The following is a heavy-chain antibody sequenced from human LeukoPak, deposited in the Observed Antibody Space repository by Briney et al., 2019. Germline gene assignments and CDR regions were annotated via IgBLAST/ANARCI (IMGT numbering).Heavy chain of an antibody. D-gene: IGHD6-6*01. CDR3: ARHNTSSPPDY. CDR2: IYYSGTT. V-gene: IGHV4-39*01. J-gene: IGHJ4*02. Sequence: SETLSLACTVSGGSISSSNYYWDWMRQPPGEGLECIGCIYYSGTTYYNPSLKSRLTISVDTSKNQFSLRLSSVTAADTAVYYCARHNTSSPPDYWGQGTLVTVSS. CDR1: GGSISSSNYY.